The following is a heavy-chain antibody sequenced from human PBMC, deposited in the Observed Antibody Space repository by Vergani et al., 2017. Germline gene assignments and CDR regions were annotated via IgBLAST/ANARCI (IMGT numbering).Heavy chain of an antibody. J-gene: IGHJ4*02. CDR2: IIPILGIA. Sequence: QVQLVQSGAEVKKPGSSVKVSCKASGGTFSSYTISWVRQAPGQGLEWMGRIIPILGIANYAQKFQGRVTITADKSPSTAYMELSSLRSEDTAVYYCARQTYCSGGSCYGSSDYWGQGTLVTVSS. D-gene: IGHD2-15*01. V-gene: IGHV1-69*02. CDR1: GGTFSSYT. CDR3: ARQTYCSGGSCYGSSDY.